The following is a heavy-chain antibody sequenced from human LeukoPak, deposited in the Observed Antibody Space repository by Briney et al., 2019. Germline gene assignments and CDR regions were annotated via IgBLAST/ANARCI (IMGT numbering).Heavy chain of an antibody. CDR2: IYYSGST. V-gene: IGHV4-59*01. Sequence: SETLSLTCTVSGGSISSYYWSWIRQPPGKGLEWIGYIYYSGSTNYNPSLTSRVTISVDTSKNQFSLKLSSVTAADTAVYYCARAPRCSSTSCYVGVRYFDYWGQGTLVTVSS. J-gene: IGHJ4*02. CDR1: GGSISSYY. D-gene: IGHD2-2*01. CDR3: ARAPRCSSTSCYVGVRYFDY.